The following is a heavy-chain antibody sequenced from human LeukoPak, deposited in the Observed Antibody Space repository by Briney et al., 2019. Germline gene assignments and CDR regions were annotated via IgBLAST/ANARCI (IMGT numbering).Heavy chain of an antibody. J-gene: IGHJ4*02. D-gene: IGHD3-16*02. Sequence: ASVKVSCKASGYSFNGFYIHWVRQAPGQGLEWMGWINPNSGGTNFAQKFQGRVTMTRDTSIRTAYMELSRLRSDDTAVYYCARGASFYVWGSYRSVYFDYWGQGTLVTVSS. CDR3: ARGASFYVWGSYRSVYFDY. CDR2: INPNSGGT. V-gene: IGHV1-2*02. CDR1: GYSFNGFY.